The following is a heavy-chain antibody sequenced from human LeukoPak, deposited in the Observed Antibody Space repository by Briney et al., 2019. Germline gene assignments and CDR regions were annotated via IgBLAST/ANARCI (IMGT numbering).Heavy chain of an antibody. D-gene: IGHD4-17*01. Sequence: TGGSLRLSCAASGFTFSSYAMSWVRQAPGKGLEWVSAISGSGGSTYYADSVKGRFTISRDNSKNTLYLQMNSLRAEDTAVYYCAKAVDYGRHYYFDYWGQGTLVTVSS. CDR3: AKAVDYGRHYYFDY. V-gene: IGHV3-23*01. J-gene: IGHJ4*02. CDR2: ISGSGGST. CDR1: GFTFSSYA.